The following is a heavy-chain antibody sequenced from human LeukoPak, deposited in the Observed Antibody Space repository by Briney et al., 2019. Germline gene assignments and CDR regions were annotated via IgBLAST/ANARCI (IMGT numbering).Heavy chain of an antibody. Sequence: GTSLRLSCAASGFTFSSYGIHWVRQAPGKGLEWMVFIQYDGNYEKYAESVRGRVTISRDNSKNTVYLQMNSLRVDDTAVYYCAKARDRSGWSSYYGMDVWGQGTTVTVSS. CDR3: AKARDRSGWSSYYGMDV. CDR1: GFTFSSYG. CDR2: IQYDGNYE. D-gene: IGHD6-19*01. J-gene: IGHJ6*02. V-gene: IGHV3-30*02.